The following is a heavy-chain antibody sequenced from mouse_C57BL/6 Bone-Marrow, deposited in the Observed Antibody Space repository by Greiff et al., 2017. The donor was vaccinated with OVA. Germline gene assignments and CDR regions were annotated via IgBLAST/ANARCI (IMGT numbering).Heavy chain of an antibody. CDR3: AKNLYGSSFYYAMDY. CDR1: GYTFTSYW. J-gene: IGHJ4*01. D-gene: IGHD1-1*01. V-gene: IGHV1-7*01. Sequence: QVQLKQSGAELAKPGASVKLSCKASGYTFTSYWMHWVKQRPGQGLEWIGYINPSSGYTKYNQKFKDKATLTADKSSSTAYMQLSSLTYEDSAVYYCAKNLYGSSFYYAMDYWGQGTSVTVSS. CDR2: INPSSGYT.